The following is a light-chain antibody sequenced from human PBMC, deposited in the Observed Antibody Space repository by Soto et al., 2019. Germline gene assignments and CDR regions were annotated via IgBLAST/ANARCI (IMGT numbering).Light chain of an antibody. V-gene: IGLV2-14*01. CDR2: EVS. CDR1: SSDVGDFDC. J-gene: IGLJ2*01. CDR3: SSYTSSSTLG. Sequence: QSALTQPASVSGSPGQSITISCTGTSSDVGDFDCVSWYQQHPGKAPKLMIYEVSDRPSGVSNRFSGSKSGDTASRTISGLQAEDEADYYCSSYTSSSTLGFGGGTKVTVL.